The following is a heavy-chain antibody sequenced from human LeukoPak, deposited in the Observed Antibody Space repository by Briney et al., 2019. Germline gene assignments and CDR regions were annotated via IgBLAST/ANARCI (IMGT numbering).Heavy chain of an antibody. CDR1: GFIFSTYS. D-gene: IGHD3-22*01. CDR2: ILGSSSFI. Sequence: PGGSLRLSCAASGFIFSTYSMNWVRQAPGKGLEWVSSILGSSSFIYYTDSGTGRFTISRDNAKHSLHLQMNRVLTTDPGMNYCARNFDSGDYGYNWFDPWGQGTLVTVSS. J-gene: IGHJ5*02. CDR3: ARNFDSGDYGYNWFDP. V-gene: IGHV3-21*01.